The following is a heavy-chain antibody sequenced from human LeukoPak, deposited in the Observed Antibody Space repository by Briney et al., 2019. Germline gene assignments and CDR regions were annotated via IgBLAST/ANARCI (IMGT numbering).Heavy chain of an antibody. V-gene: IGHV4-34*01. D-gene: IGHD2-2*01. CDR2: INHSGST. Sequence: SETLSLSCAVYGGSLSGYYWSCLRHPPGEGREWIGEINHSGSTNYNPSLKRRVAISVDTSKNHFSMKLYSVTAADTAEYYSAVASDIVVVRAARMNHWFHPWGQGTLVTVSS. J-gene: IGHJ5*02. CDR1: GGSLSGYY. CDR3: AVASDIVVVRAARMNHWFHP.